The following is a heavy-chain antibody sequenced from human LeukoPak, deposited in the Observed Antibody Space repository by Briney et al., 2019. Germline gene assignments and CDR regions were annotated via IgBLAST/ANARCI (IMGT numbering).Heavy chain of an antibody. CDR1: GFTFSSYA. J-gene: IGHJ4*02. Sequence: GGSLRLSCAASGFTFSSYAMSWVRQAPGKGLEWVSAISGSGGSTYYADSVKGRFTVSRDNSKNTLYLQMNSLRAEDTAVYYCAKAPTPYSYGSDYWGQGTLVTVSS. V-gene: IGHV3-23*01. CDR3: AKAPTPYSYGSDY. D-gene: IGHD5-18*01. CDR2: ISGSGGST.